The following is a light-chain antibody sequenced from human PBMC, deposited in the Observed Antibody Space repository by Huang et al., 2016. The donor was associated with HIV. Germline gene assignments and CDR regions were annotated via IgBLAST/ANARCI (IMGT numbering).Light chain of an antibody. CDR3: QQYYSTPPIT. Sequence: DIQMTQSPSSLFASVGDRVTITCRASQGISNSLAWYQQKPGKAPKLLLYAASRLKSGVPSRFCCSGSGTYYTLTIISLQPEDFSTYYCQQYYSTPPITFGRGTRLEIK. J-gene: IGKJ5*01. CDR1: QGISNS. V-gene: IGKV1-NL1*01. CDR2: AAS.